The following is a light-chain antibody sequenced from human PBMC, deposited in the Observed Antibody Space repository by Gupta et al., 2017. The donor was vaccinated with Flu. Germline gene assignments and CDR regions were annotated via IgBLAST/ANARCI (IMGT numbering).Light chain of an antibody. Sequence: QSVLTQPPSASVTPGQRVTISCSGSSSTSGNDYVYWYQQVPGTAPHLLIYRNDQRRSGVRDRFSGSKSGTSASVAISGLRAEDEADYYCAARDDSLSVCVFGGGNKLNGL. V-gene: IGLV1-47*01. CDR3: AARDDSLSVCV. CDR2: RND. CDR1: SSTSGNDY. J-gene: IGLJ3*02.